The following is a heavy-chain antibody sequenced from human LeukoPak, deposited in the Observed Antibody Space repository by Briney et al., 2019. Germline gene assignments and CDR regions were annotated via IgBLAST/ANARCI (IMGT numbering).Heavy chain of an antibody. CDR3: AGACSSTSRYYYYGMDV. J-gene: IGHJ6*02. D-gene: IGHD2-2*01. CDR1: GGTFSSYA. V-gene: IGHV1-69*01. CDR2: IIPIFGTA. Sequence: SVKVPCKASGGTFSSYAISWVRQAPGQGLEWMGGIIPIFGTANYAQKFQGRVTITADESTSTAYMELNSLRSEDTAVYYCAGACSSTSRYYYYGMDVWGQGTTVTVSS.